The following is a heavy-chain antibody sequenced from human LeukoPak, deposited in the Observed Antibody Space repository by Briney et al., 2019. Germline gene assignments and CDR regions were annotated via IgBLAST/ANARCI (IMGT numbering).Heavy chain of an antibody. CDR1: GFTFSSYG. J-gene: IGHJ5*02. D-gene: IGHD3-10*01. CDR2: ISYDGSNK. Sequence: PGGSLRLSCAASGFTFSSYGMHWVRQAPGKGLEWVAVISYDGSNKYYADSVKGRFTISRDNSKNTLYLQMNSLRAEDTAVYYCAKDLPTHRRITMVRGVPNWFDPWGQGTLVTVSS. CDR3: AKDLPTHRRITMVRGVPNWFDP. V-gene: IGHV3-30*18.